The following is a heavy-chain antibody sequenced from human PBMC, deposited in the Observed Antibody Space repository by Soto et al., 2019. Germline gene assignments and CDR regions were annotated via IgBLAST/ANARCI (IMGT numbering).Heavy chain of an antibody. CDR2: IYPGDSDT. CDR1: GYTFTKYW. CDR3: AASIFYYGMDV. J-gene: IGHJ6*02. Sequence: VESLKLSCQGSGYTFTKYWIGWVRQMPGKGLEWMGIIYPGDSDTKYNPSFQGQVTISADKSITTTYLRWTSLKASDTAIYYCAASIFYYGMDVWGQGTTVTVSS. V-gene: IGHV5-51*01.